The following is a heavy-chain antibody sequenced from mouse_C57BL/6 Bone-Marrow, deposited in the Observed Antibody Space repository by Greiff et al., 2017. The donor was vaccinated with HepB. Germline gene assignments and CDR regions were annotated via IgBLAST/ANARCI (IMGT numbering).Heavy chain of an antibody. Sequence: EVQVVESGGDLVKPGGSLKLSCAASGFTFSTYGMSWVRQTPDKRLEWVATVSTGGGYTYYPDSVKGRFTISRDNAKNTLYLQMSGLKSEDTAMFYCTRLAYYYDGEGFAYWGQGTLVTVSA. V-gene: IGHV5-6*01. CDR3: TRLAYYYDGEGFAY. J-gene: IGHJ3*01. CDR1: GFTFSTYG. CDR2: VSTGGGYT. D-gene: IGHD1-1*01.